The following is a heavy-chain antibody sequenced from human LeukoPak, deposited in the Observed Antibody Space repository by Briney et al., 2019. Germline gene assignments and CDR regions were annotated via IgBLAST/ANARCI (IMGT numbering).Heavy chain of an antibody. V-gene: IGHV3-11*04. CDR3: ARAVPSFGIAADAFDI. Sequence: PGGSLRLSCAASGFTFSDYYMSWIRQAPGKGLEWVSYVSSSGSTIYYADSVKGRFTISRDNAKNSLYLQMNSLRAEDTAVYYCARAVPSFGIAADAFDIWGQGTMVTVSS. D-gene: IGHD6-13*01. CDR1: GFTFSDYY. CDR2: VSSSGSTI. J-gene: IGHJ3*02.